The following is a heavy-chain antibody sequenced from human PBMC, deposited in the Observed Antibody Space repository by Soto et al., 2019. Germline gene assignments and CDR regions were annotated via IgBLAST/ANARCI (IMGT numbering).Heavy chain of an antibody. CDR2: IYYSGST. CDR1: GGSINSYY. D-gene: IGHD1-26*01. Sequence: QVQLQESGPGLVKPSETLSLTCTVSGGSINSYYWSWIRQPPGKGLEWIGYIYYSGSTNYNPSLKSRVTISVVTSKNQFSLKLRSVTGADTAVYYCARRYGGNFDYWGQGTLVTVSS. V-gene: IGHV4-59*01. CDR3: ARRYGGNFDY. J-gene: IGHJ4*02.